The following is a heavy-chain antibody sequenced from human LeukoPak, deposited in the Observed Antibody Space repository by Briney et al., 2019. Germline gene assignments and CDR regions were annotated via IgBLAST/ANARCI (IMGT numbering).Heavy chain of an antibody. D-gene: IGHD3-3*01. CDR1: GFTFSSYA. J-gene: IGHJ4*02. V-gene: IGHV4-34*01. CDR2: INHSGST. Sequence: GSLRLSCAASGFTFSSYAMSWVRQAPGKGLEWIGEINHSGSTNYNPSLKSRVTISVDTSKNQFSLKLSSVTAADTAVYYCARGGVTIFGVVTPTTHDYWGQGTLVTVSS. CDR3: ARGGVTIFGVVTPTTHDY.